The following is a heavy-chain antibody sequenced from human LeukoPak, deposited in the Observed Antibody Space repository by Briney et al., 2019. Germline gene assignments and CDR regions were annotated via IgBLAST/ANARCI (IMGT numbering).Heavy chain of an antibody. J-gene: IGHJ2*01. CDR1: GFTFGDYA. CDR2: ISSSGITI. Sequence: GGSLRLSCTASGFTFGDYAMSWFRQAPGKGLEWVSYISSSGITIYYADSVKGRFTISRDNTKNSLFLQMNSLRAEDTAVYYCARGATFEVARDWFFDLWGRGTLVTVSS. CDR3: ARGATFEVARDWFFDL. D-gene: IGHD3-16*01. V-gene: IGHV3-11*04.